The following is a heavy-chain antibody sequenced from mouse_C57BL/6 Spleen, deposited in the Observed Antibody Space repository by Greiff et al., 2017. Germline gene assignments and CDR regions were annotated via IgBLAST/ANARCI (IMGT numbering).Heavy chain of an antibody. CDR3: AYYYVSSLDY. CDR1: GFNIKDYY. J-gene: IGHJ2*01. V-gene: IGHV14-2*01. D-gene: IGHD1-1*01. CDR2: IDPEDGAT. Sequence: EVQLQQSGAELVKPGASVQLSCTASGFNIKDYYMHWVKQRTEQGLEWIGRIDPEDGATKYAPKFQGKAAITADPTSNTAYLRLSSLTSEDTAVSYCAYYYVSSLDYWGQGTTLTVSS.